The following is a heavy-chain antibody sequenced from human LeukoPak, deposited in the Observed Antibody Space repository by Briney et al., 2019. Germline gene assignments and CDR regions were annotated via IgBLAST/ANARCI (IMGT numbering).Heavy chain of an antibody. CDR3: ARDVDYSNYYFDY. J-gene: IGHJ4*02. Sequence: SVKVSCKASGGTFSSYAISWVRQAPGQGLEWTGGIIPIFGTANYAQKFQGRVAITADESTSTAYMELSSLRSEDTAVYYCARDVDYSNYYFDYWGQGTLVTVSS. V-gene: IGHV1-69*13. D-gene: IGHD4-11*01. CDR1: GGTFSSYA. CDR2: IIPIFGTA.